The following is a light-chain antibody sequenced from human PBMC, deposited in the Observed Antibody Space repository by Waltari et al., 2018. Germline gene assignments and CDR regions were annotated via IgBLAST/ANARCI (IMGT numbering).Light chain of an antibody. CDR3: QQHDNLPLT. J-gene: IGKJ4*01. V-gene: IGKV1-33*01. CDR1: QRITNY. CDR2: DSS. Sequence: DIQMTQPPSPLSASVGDRVTITYQSSQRITNYLNWYQQKPGKAPKPLIYDSSNLETGVPSRFSGSGSGTDFTFTISSLQPEDIATYFCQQHDNLPLTFGGGTKVQIK.